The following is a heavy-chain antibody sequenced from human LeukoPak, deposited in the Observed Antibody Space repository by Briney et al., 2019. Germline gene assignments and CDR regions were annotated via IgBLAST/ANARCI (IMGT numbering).Heavy chain of an antibody. CDR1: GGSISGYY. J-gene: IGHJ4*02. CDR3: ANYHDYSNFQGAYYLDY. D-gene: IGHD4-11*01. CDR2: IYYSGST. Sequence: SETLSLTCTVSGGSISGYYWSWIRQPPGKGLGWIGNIYYSGSTNYNPSFKSRVTISVDTSKNQFSLKLSSVTAADTAVYYCANYHDYSNFQGAYYLDYWGQGTLVTVSS. V-gene: IGHV4-59*08.